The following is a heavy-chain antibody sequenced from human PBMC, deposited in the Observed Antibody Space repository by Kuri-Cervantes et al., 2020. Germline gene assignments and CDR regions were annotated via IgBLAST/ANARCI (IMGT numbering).Heavy chain of an antibody. J-gene: IGHJ6*03. Sequence: GESLKISCAASGITFSSYAMSWVRQAPGKGLEWVSTISGSATSTYYADSVKGRFTISRDNAKNSLYLQMNSLRAEDTAVYYCARVKSHGDYYYYYYMDVWGKGTTVTVSS. CDR2: ISGSATST. CDR3: ARVKSHGDYYYYYYMDV. CDR1: GITFSSYA. D-gene: IGHD4-17*01. V-gene: IGHV3-23*01.